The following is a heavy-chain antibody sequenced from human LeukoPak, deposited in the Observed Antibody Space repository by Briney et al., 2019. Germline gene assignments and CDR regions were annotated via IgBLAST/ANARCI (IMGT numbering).Heavy chain of an antibody. Sequence: GGSLRLSCAASAFTVSSNYMSWVRQAPGKGLEWVSLIYSGGSTYYADSVKGRFTISRDNSKNTLYLQMNSLRAEDTAVYYCARGYYYGSGSPPPPLENWGQGTLVTVSS. D-gene: IGHD3-10*01. V-gene: IGHV3-53*01. J-gene: IGHJ4*02. CDR2: IYSGGST. CDR1: AFTVSSNY. CDR3: ARGYYYGSGSPPPPLEN.